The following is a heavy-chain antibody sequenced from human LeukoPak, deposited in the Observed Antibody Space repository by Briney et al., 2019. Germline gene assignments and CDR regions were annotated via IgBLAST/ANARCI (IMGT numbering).Heavy chain of an antibody. CDR3: AKDREYFDSPNFDY. D-gene: IGHD3-9*01. J-gene: IGHJ4*02. CDR1: GFTFSSYA. Sequence: GGSLRLSCAASGFTFSSYAMGWVRQAPGKGLEWVSAISGSGGSTYYADSVKGRFTISRDNSRNTLYLQMNSLRAEDTAVYYCAKDREYFDSPNFDYWGQGTLVTVSS. V-gene: IGHV3-23*01. CDR2: ISGSGGST.